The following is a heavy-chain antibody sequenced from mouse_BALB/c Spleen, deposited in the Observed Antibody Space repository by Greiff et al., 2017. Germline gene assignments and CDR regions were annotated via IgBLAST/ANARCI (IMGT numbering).Heavy chain of an antibody. CDR2: INPSTGYT. V-gene: IGHV1-7*01. J-gene: IGHJ3*01. CDR3: ARIYYGYSWFAY. Sequence: LEESGAELAKPGASVKMSCKASGYTFTSYWMHWVKQRPGQGLEWIGYINPSTGYTEYNQKFKDKATLTADKSSSTAYMQLSSLTSEDSAVYYCARIYYGYSWFAYWGQGTLVTVSA. D-gene: IGHD2-2*01. CDR1: GYTFTSYW.